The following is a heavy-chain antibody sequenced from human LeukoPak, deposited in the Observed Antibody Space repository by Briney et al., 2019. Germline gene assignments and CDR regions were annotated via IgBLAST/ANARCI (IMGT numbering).Heavy chain of an antibody. CDR1: GGSISSYY. J-gene: IGHJ5*02. V-gene: IGHV4-59*01. CDR3: ARAKGVGATTTSGLDP. Sequence: SETLSLTCTVSGGSISSYYWSWIRQPAGKGLEWIGYIYYSGSTNYNPSLKSRVTISVDTSKNQFSLKLSSVTAADTAVYYCARAKGVGATTTSGLDPWGQGTLVTVSS. CDR2: IYYSGST. D-gene: IGHD1-26*01.